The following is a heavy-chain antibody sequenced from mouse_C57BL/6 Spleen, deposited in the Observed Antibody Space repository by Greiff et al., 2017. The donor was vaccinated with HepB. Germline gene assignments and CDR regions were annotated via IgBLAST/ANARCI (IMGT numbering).Heavy chain of an antibody. V-gene: IGHV1-55*01. Sequence: QVQLQQSGAELVKPGASVKMSCKASGYTFTSYWITWVKQRPGQGLEWIGDIYPGSGSTNYNEKFKSKATLTVDTSSSTAYMQLSSLTSEDSAVYYCARSPYYSNYEYFDYWGQGTTLTGSS. CDR1: GYTFTSYW. CDR2: IYPGSGST. D-gene: IGHD2-5*01. CDR3: ARSPYYSNYEYFDY. J-gene: IGHJ2*01.